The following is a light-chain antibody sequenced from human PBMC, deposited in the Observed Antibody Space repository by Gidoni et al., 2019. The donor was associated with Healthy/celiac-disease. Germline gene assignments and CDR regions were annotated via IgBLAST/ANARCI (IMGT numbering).Light chain of an antibody. CDR1: QSVSSY. Sequence: EIVLTQSPATLSLSPGERATLSCRASQSVSSYLTWYKQKPGQAPRLLIYDASNRATGIPARFSGSVSGTDFTCTISSLEPEYFAVYYCQQRSNWPLTFGGGTKVEIK. J-gene: IGKJ4*01. V-gene: IGKV3-11*01. CDR3: QQRSNWPLT. CDR2: DAS.